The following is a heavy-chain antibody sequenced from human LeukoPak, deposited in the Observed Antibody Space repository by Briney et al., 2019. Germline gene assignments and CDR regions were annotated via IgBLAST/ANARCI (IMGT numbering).Heavy chain of an antibody. V-gene: IGHV1-46*01. CDR3: ARVDTTVPSDY. CDR1: GYTFTSYH. D-gene: IGHD4-17*01. CDR2: INPSGGST. Sequence: ASVKVSCKASGYTFTSYHMHWVRQAPGQGVERMGIINPSGGSTTYAQKFQGRVTMTRDTSTSTVYMELSSLRSEDTAVYYCARVDTTVPSDYWGQGTLVTVSS. J-gene: IGHJ4*02.